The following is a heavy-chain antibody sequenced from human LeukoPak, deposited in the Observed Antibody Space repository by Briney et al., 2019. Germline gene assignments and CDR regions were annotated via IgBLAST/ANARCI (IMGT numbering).Heavy chain of an antibody. Sequence: ASVKVSCKASGYTFTTYAINWVRQAPGQGLEWMGWINTKTGKVMYAQGFTGRFVFSLDTSVSTAYLQISSLTAEDTAIYYCTRDGRTLMVRGVARSDWFDPWGQGTQVTVPS. V-gene: IGHV7-4-1*02. CDR2: INTKTGKV. J-gene: IGHJ5*02. D-gene: IGHD3-10*01. CDR3: TRDGRTLMVRGVARSDWFDP. CDR1: GYTFTTYA.